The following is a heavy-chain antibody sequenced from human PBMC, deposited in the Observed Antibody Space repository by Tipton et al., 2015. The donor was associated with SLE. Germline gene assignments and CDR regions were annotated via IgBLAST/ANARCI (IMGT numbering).Heavy chain of an antibody. V-gene: IGHV1-8*02. Sequence: QVQLVQSGSELKKPGASVKVSCKASGYTFTNYALNWMRQAPGQGLEWMGLMNPNGGNTAYAQKFQGRVTMTRNTSISTAYMELSSLRSDDTAVYYCARGSVLGYWGQGTLVTVSS. J-gene: IGHJ4*02. CDR2: MNPNGGNT. CDR1: GYTFTNYA. CDR3: ARGSVLGY. D-gene: IGHD3-16*01.